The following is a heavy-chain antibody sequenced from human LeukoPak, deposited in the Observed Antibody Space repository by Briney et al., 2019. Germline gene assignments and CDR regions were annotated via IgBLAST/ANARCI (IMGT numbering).Heavy chain of an antibody. V-gene: IGHV4-38-2*02. CDR2: IYHSGST. CDR3: ATSGWYLLPGIY. Sequence: SETLSLTCTVSGYSISSGDYWAWIRQPPGKGLEWIGTIYHSGSTYYNPSLKSRVTISVDTSKNQFSLKLSSVTAADTAVFYCATSGWYLLPGIYWGQGTLVTVSS. J-gene: IGHJ4*02. CDR1: GYSISSGDY. D-gene: IGHD6-19*01.